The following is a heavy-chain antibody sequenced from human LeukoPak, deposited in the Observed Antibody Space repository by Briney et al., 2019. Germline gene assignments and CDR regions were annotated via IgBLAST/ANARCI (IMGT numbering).Heavy chain of an antibody. V-gene: IGHV3-30*18. D-gene: IGHD2-2*01. CDR2: ISYDGSNK. CDR1: GFTFSSYG. Sequence: GGSLRLPCAASGFTFSSYGMHWVRQAPGKGLEWVAVISYDGSNKYYADSVKGRFTISRDNSKNTLYLQMNSLRAEDAAVYYCAKEGYRGDIVVVPAAMDSGTAMVTGYFDYWGQGTLVTVSS. J-gene: IGHJ4*02. CDR3: AKEGYRGDIVVVPAAMDSGTAMVTGYFDY.